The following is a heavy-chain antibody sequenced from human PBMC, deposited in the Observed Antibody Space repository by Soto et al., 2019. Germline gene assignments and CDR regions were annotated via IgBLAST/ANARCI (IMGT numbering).Heavy chain of an antibody. J-gene: IGHJ6*02. D-gene: IGHD6-6*01. CDR2: ISAYNGNT. V-gene: IGHV1-18*01. CDR1: GYTFTSYG. CDR3: ARDKGGIAARPNGYYGMDA. Sequence: ASVNVSCKASGYTFTSYGISWVRQAPGQGLEWMGWISAYNGNTNYAQKLQGRVTMTTDTSTSTAYMELRSLRSDDTAVYYCARDKGGIAARPNGYYGMDAWGQGTTVTVSS.